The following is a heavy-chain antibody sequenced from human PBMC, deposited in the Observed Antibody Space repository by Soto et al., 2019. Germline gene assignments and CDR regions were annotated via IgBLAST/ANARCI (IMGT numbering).Heavy chain of an antibody. CDR1: GFTFSSYA. J-gene: IGHJ4*02. V-gene: IGHV3-23*01. D-gene: IGHD1-26*01. Sequence: GGSLRLSCAASGFTFSSYAMSWVRQAPGKGLEWVSAISGSGGSTYYADSVKGRFTISRDNSKNTLYLQMNSLRAEDTAVYYCAKDRAWELLWGYFDYWGQGTLVTVSS. CDR2: ISGSGGST. CDR3: AKDRAWELLWGYFDY.